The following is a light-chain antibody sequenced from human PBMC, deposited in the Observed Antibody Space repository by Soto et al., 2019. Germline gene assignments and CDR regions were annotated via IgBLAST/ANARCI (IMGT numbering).Light chain of an antibody. J-gene: IGLJ2*01. CDR3: SSYTSSSTRV. CDR2: DVS. V-gene: IGLV2-14*04. CDR1: SSDVGGYNY. Sequence: TGXSSDVGGYNYVSWYQQHPGKAPKLMIYDVSNRPSGVSNRFSGSKSGNTASLTISGLQAEDEADYYCSSYTSSSTRVFGGGTKLTVL.